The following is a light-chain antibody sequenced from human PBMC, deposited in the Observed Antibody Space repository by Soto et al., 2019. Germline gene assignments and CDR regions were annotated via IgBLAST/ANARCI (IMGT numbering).Light chain of an antibody. CDR3: QQYSDLPMT. Sequence: ILMTQYPATLSLSPGARAPLFCRASQSVSSNLAWYQQKPGQTPRLLIHGASTRATGIAARFSGSASGTDFTLTISRLEPEDFAVYFCQQYSDLPMTFGQGTRLEI. V-gene: IGKV3D-15*02. J-gene: IGKJ5*01. CDR2: GAS. CDR1: QSVSSN.